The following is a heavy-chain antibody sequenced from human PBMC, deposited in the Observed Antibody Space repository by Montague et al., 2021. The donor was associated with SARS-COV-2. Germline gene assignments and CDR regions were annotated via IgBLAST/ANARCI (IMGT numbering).Heavy chain of an antibody. CDR3: ARGTKGVFTYDYDSSGYASDY. CDR1: GGSFSGYY. D-gene: IGHD3-22*01. CDR2: INHSGST. Sequence: SETLSLTCAVYGGSFSGYYWSWIRQPPGKGLEWIGEINHSGSTKYNPSLKSQVTISVDTSKNQFSLKLSSVTAADTAVYYCARGTKGVFTYDYDSSGYASDYWGQGTLVTVSS. V-gene: IGHV4-34*01. J-gene: IGHJ4*02.